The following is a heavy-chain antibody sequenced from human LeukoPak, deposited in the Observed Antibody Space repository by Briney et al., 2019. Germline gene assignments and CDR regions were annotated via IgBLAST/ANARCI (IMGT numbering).Heavy chain of an antibody. CDR2: INTDGSST. CDR3: ARARSGDFDY. J-gene: IGHJ4*02. CDR1: GFTFSRYW. Sequence: GGSLRLSCAASGFTFSRYWMHWVRQAPGKGLVWVSRINTDGSSTTYADSVKGRFTISRDNAKNTLYLQMNGLRAEDTAVYYCARARSGDFDYWGQGTLATVSS. V-gene: IGHV3-74*03.